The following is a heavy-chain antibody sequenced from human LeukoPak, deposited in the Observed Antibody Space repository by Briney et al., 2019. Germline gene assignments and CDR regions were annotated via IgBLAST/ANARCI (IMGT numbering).Heavy chain of an antibody. Sequence: PGGSLRLSCTASGFSVSSYFMTWVRQARGKGLEWVSAISGSGGSTYYADSVKGRFTISRDNSKNTLYLQMNSLRAEDTAVYYCAKVAGIAAAGTTHQDYWGQGTLVTVSS. V-gene: IGHV3-23*01. CDR1: GFSVSSYF. CDR2: ISGSGGST. D-gene: IGHD6-13*01. CDR3: AKVAGIAAAGTTHQDY. J-gene: IGHJ4*02.